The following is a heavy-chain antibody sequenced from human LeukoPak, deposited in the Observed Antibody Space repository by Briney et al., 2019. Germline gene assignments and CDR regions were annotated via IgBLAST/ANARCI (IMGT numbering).Heavy chain of an antibody. CDR1: GFTFDDYA. J-gene: IGHJ4*02. Sequence: GGTLRLSCAASGFTFDDYAMHWVRQAPGKGLEWVSGISWNSGSIGCADSVKGRFTISRDNAKNSLYLQMNSLRAEDTALYYCAKDLRLGELSSSFDYWGQGTLVTVSS. D-gene: IGHD3-16*02. CDR3: AKDLRLGELSSSFDY. CDR2: ISWNSGSI. V-gene: IGHV3-9*01.